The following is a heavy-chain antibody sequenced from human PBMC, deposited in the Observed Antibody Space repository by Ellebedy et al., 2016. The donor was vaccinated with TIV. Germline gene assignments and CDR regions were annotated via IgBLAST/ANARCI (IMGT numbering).Heavy chain of an antibody. CDR3: ARRGSYGDYAVQINSWSDT. D-gene: IGHD3-16*01. CDR1: GFNFRSYW. CDR2: IRQEGDVK. V-gene: IGHV3-7*01. J-gene: IGHJ5*02. Sequence: PGGSLRLSCIASGFNFRSYWMTWVRQAPGKGLEWVANIRQEGDVKYYVDSVRGRFTVSRDNARNLLYLQMNNLRVEDTAVYYCARRGSYGDYAVQINSWSDTWGQGTLVTVSS.